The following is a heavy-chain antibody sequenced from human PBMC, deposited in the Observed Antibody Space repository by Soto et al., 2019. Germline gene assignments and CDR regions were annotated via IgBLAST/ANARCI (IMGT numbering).Heavy chain of an antibody. CDR3: ARGLRASFGVRLSYYYYGMDV. D-gene: IGHD3-10*01. Sequence: PSETLSLTCALYGGSFSDYYWGWIRPPPGKGLECIGEITHSGSTNYNPSLKSRVTLSVDTSKNQFSLNLTSVTAADTAVYYCARGLRASFGVRLSYYYYGMDVWGQGTTVNVSS. CDR2: ITHSGST. J-gene: IGHJ6*02. V-gene: IGHV4-34*01. CDR1: GGSFSDYY.